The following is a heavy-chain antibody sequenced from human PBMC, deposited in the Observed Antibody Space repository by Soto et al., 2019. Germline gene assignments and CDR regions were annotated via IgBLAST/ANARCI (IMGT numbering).Heavy chain of an antibody. J-gene: IGHJ4*02. Sequence: QVPLVQSVAEVRQPASSVKVSCKTSGGTFSSYAISWVRQAPGQGLEWMGGIVPIVDTSTYAQKFQGRVTITADESTSTAYMELSSLRSDDTAIYYCVRVVAIPGYPDNWGQGTLVTVSS. CDR2: IVPIVDTS. D-gene: IGHD5-12*01. CDR3: VRVVAIPGYPDN. V-gene: IGHV1-69*12. CDR1: GGTFSSYA.